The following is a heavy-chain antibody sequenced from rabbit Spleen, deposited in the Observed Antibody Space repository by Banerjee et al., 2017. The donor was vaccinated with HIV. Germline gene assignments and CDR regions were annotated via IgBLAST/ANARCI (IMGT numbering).Heavy chain of an antibody. Sequence: QSLEESGGDLVKPGASLTLTCIASGVSFSGNSYMCWVRQAPGKGLEWVGCIYTGNAKTYYASWAKGRFTMSRTSSTTVTLQMTSLTAADTATYFCARDLVAAYAYAGDGIDLWGPGTLVTVS. CDR1: GVSFSGNSY. CDR2: IYTGNAKT. D-gene: IGHD6-1*01. J-gene: IGHJ6*01. CDR3: ARDLVAAYAYAGDGIDL. V-gene: IGHV1S40*01.